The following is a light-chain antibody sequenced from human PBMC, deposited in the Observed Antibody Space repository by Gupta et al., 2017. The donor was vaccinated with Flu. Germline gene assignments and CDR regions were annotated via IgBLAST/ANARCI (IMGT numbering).Light chain of an antibody. J-gene: IGLJ1*01. CDR3: ATWDDSLNGYA. V-gene: IGLV1-44*01. CDR1: SSNIGSNT. Sequence: QSVLTQPPSAPGTPGQRVTISCSGSSSNIGSNTVSWYQQLPGTTPKLLIYTNSHRPSGVPDRFSGSKSGTSASLAISGLQSEDEADYYCATWDDSLNGYAFGSGTKVTVL. CDR2: TNS.